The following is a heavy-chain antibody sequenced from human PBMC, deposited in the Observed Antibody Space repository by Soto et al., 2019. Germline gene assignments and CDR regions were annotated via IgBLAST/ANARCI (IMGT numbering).Heavy chain of an antibody. CDR3: AREVVIAYYYDGFDV. J-gene: IGHJ3*01. D-gene: IGHD3-22*01. CDR2: INTDGRRT. Sequence: EVQLVESGGGLVQPGGSLRLSCAASGFSFSSHWMHWVRQAPGKGLVWVSQINTDGRRTTYADSVRGRFTISRDNAQNTLYMQMNSLRVEHTVIYYCAREVVIAYYYDGFDVWGQGTMVTVSS. V-gene: IGHV3-74*01. CDR1: GFSFSSHW.